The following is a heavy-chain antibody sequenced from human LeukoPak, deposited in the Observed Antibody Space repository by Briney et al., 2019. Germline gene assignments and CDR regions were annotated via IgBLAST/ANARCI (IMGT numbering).Heavy chain of an antibody. V-gene: IGHV3-23*01. Sequence: GGSLRLSCAVSGFTFSNYAISWVRQAPGKGLEWVSAVSGSGGSTSYADSVKGRFTVSRDNSKNTLYLQMNSLRAEDTAVYYCAKKATMAGSGYFDYWGQGTLVTVSS. D-gene: IGHD6-19*01. J-gene: IGHJ4*02. CDR1: GFTFSNYA. CDR2: VSGSGGST. CDR3: AKKATMAGSGYFDY.